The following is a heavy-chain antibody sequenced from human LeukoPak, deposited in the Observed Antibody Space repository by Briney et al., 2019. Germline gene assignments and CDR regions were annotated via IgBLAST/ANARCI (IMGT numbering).Heavy chain of an antibody. Sequence: PSETLSLTCTVSGGYIGSYYWSWIRQPPGQGLEWIGYIYSSGGTYYNPSLWSRVTISVDTSKNQFSLRLTSVTAADTAVYYCARSATVTTHLDYWGQGTLVSVSS. CDR1: GGYIGSYY. CDR3: ARSATVTTHLDY. V-gene: IGHV4-59*01. J-gene: IGHJ4*02. D-gene: IGHD4-17*01. CDR2: IYSSGGT.